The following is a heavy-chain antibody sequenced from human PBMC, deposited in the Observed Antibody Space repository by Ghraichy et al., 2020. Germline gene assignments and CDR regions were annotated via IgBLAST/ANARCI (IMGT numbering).Heavy chain of an antibody. CDR3: ARNRAANDY. V-gene: IGHV3-7*03. D-gene: IGHD1-14*01. J-gene: IGHJ4*02. CDR2: IKEDGSET. Sequence: GGSLRLSCAASGFTFSGYWMTWVRQTPGEGLEWVANIKEDGSETHYVDSVKGLFTVSRDNAKNSLYLQMNSLRAEDTAMYYCARNRAANDYWGQGTLVTVSS. CDR1: GFTFSGYW.